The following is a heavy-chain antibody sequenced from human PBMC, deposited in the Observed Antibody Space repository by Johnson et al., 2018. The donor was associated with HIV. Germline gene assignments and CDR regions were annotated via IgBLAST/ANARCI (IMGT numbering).Heavy chain of an antibody. CDR1: GFTFSHYW. D-gene: IGHD5-18*01. J-gene: IGHJ3*02. V-gene: IGHV3-74*02. CDR2: MNSDRSST. Sequence: VQLVESGGGLVQPGGSLTLSCAASGFTFSHYWMHWVRQAPGKGLVWVSRMNSDRSSTTYADSVKGRFTISRDNSKNTLYLQMNSLRAEDTAVYYCANGGYSYGYDAFDIWGQGTMVTVSS. CDR3: ANGGYSYGYDAFDI.